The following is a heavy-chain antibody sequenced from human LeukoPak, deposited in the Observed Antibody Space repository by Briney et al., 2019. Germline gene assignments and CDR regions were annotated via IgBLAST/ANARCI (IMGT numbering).Heavy chain of an antibody. J-gene: IGHJ6*02. CDR1: GFTFSSYE. V-gene: IGHV3-73*01. CDR3: TRHGLYDILTGYYNYYYGMDV. D-gene: IGHD3-9*01. CDR2: IRSKANSDAT. Sequence: GGSLRLSCAVSGFTFSSYEMNWVRQASGKGLEWVGRIRSKANSDATAYAASVKGRFTITRDDSKNTAYLQMNSLKIEDTAVYYCTRHGLYDILTGYYNYYYGMDVWGQGTTVTVSS.